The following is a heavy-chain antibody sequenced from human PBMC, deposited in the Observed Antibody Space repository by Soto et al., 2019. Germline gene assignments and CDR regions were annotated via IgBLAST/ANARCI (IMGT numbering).Heavy chain of an antibody. CDR2: IIPIFGTA. D-gene: IGHD4-17*01. V-gene: IGHV1-69*13. J-gene: IGHJ3*02. CDR3: ASPNSLPDYGGNPGPNDAFDI. Sequence: SVKVSCKASGGTFSSYAISWVRQAPGQGLEWMGGIIPIFGTANYAQKFQGRVTITADESTSTAYMELSSLRSEDTAVYYCASPNSLPDYGGNPGPNDAFDIWGQGTMVTVSS. CDR1: GGTFSSYA.